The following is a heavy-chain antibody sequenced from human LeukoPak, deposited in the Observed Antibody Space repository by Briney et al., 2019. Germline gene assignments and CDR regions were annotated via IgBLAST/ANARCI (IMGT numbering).Heavy chain of an antibody. CDR1: GGSISSGGYY. D-gene: IGHD2-2*01. CDR2: IYYSGST. CDR3: AREIVVVPAAIATFQNYYYYYMDV. Sequence: NPSETLSLTCTVSGGSISSGGYYWSWIRQHPGKGLEWIGYIYYSGSTYYNPSLKSRVTISVDTSKNQFSLKLSSVTAADTAVYYCAREIVVVPAAIATFQNYYYYYMDVWGKGTTVTVSS. J-gene: IGHJ6*03. V-gene: IGHV4-31*03.